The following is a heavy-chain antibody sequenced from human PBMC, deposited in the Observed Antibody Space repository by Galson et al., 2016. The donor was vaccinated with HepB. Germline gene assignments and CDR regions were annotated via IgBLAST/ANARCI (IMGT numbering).Heavy chain of an antibody. CDR2: FDPEDVET. CDR3: ATVPKSDYGDYDGDAFDI. Sequence: SCKVSGYTLPELSMQWVRQAPGKGLEWMGGFDPEDVETIYAQKFQGRVTMTEDTSTDTAYMDLSSLRSEDTAVYYCATVPKSDYGDYDGDAFDIWGQGTMVTVSS. V-gene: IGHV1-24*01. J-gene: IGHJ3*02. D-gene: IGHD4-17*01. CDR1: GYTLPELS.